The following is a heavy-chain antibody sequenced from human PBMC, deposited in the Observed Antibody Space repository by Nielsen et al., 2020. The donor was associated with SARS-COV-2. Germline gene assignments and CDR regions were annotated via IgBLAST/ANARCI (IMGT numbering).Heavy chain of an antibody. CDR1: GFTFSSYW. CDR3: ARGLIAAAGNWFDP. Sequence: GESLKISCAASGFTFSSYWMSWVRQAPGKGLEWVANIKQDGSEKYYVDSVKGRFTISRDNAKNFLYLQMNSLRAEDTALYHCARGLIAAAGNWFDPWGQGTLVTVSS. V-gene: IGHV3-7*03. J-gene: IGHJ5*02. D-gene: IGHD6-13*01. CDR2: IKQDGSEK.